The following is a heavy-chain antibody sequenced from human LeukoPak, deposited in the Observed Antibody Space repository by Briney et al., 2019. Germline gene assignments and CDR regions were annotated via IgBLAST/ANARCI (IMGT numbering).Heavy chain of an antibody. J-gene: IGHJ5*02. V-gene: IGHV3-15*01. CDR1: GLSFSKAW. CDR3: TTEPDSSDNWFDP. Sequence: NPGGSLRLSCAASGLSFSKAWMSWVRQAPGKGLEWVGRIKSKTEGATRDYAAPVKGRFIISRDDSKNMLYLQMSSLKIEDTAMYYCTTEPDSSDNWFDPWGQGTLVTVSS. D-gene: IGHD6-19*01. CDR2: IKSKTEGATR.